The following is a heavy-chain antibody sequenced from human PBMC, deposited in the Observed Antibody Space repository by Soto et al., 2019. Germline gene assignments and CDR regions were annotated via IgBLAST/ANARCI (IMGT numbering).Heavy chain of an antibody. J-gene: IGHJ6*02. CDR3: VRDPQPAAIYLVYYGMDV. Sequence: GASVKVSCKASGYTFTSYYMHWVRQAPGQGLEWMGIINPSGGSTSYAQKFQGRVTMTRDTSTSTVYMELSSLRSEDTAVYYCVRDPQPAAIYLVYYGMDVWGQGTTVTVSS. D-gene: IGHD2-2*01. CDR1: GYTFTSYY. V-gene: IGHV1-46*01. CDR2: INPSGGST.